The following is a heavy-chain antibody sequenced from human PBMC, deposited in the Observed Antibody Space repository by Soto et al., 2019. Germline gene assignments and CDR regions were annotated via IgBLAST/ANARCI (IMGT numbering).Heavy chain of an antibody. CDR2: IYSSGGT. CDR1: GGAISGYY. CDR3: ARGQRFSDSFDP. D-gene: IGHD3-3*01. Sequence: PSETLSLTCTVSGGAISGYYWTWIRQTAGKGLEWIGRIYSSGGTKYNPSLKNRVDMSLDTSKNQFSLRLSSVTAADTAVYYCARGQRFSDSFDPWGQGTLVTVSS. J-gene: IGHJ5*02. V-gene: IGHV4-4*07.